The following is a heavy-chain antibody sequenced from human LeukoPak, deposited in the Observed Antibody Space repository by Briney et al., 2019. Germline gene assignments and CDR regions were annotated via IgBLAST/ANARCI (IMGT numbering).Heavy chain of an antibody. CDR1: GFTFSSYA. D-gene: IGHD1-1*01. Sequence: GGSLRLSCAASGFTFSSYAMSWVRQAPGRGLEWVSAISGSGGSTYYADSVKGRFTISRDNSKNRLYLQMNSLRAEDTAVYYCAKSKGTGTIMFDYWGQGTLVTVSS. V-gene: IGHV3-23*01. CDR3: AKSKGTGTIMFDY. J-gene: IGHJ4*02. CDR2: ISGSGGST.